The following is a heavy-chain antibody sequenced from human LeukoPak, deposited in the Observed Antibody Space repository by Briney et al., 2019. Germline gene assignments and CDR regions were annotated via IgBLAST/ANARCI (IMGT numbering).Heavy chain of an antibody. CDR1: GGSFSGYY. V-gene: IGHV4-34*01. CDR2: INHSGST. J-gene: IGHJ4*02. D-gene: IGHD2-2*01. Sequence: PSETLSLTCAVYGGSFSGYYWSWIRQPPGKGLEWIGEINHSGSTNYNPSLKSRVTIPVDTSKNQFSLKLSSVTAADTAVYYCARGGPYCSSTSCYLFPNRNNSKTKSIFDYWGQGTLVTVSS. CDR3: ARGGPYCSSTSCYLFPNRNNSKTKSIFDY.